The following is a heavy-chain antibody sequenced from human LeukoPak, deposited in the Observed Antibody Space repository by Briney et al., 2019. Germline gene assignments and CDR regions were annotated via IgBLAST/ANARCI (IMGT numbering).Heavy chain of an antibody. D-gene: IGHD4-17*01. J-gene: IGHJ6*03. CDR1: GGSISSYY. V-gene: IGHV4-4*07. Sequence: SETLSLTCTVSGGSISSYYWSWIRQPAGKGLEWIGRIYTSGSTNYNPSLKSRVIMSVDTSKNQFSLKLSSVTAADTAVYYCARVYGDYQSYYYYMDVWGKGTTVTVSS. CDR3: ARVYGDYQSYYYYMDV. CDR2: IYTSGST.